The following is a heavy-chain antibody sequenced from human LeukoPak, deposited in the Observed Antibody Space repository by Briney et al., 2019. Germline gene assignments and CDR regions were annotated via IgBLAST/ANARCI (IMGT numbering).Heavy chain of an antibody. J-gene: IGHJ4*02. CDR1: GFTFSSYG. Sequence: SLXLSCAASGFTFSSYGMHWVRQAPGRGLEWVSAISGSGGRTYYADSVKGRFTISRDTSKNTLYLQMNSLRAEDTAVYYCAKDRSVHAEEDTFDYWGQGTLVTVSS. D-gene: IGHD5/OR15-5a*01. CDR3: AKDRSVHAEEDTFDY. V-gene: IGHV3-23*01. CDR2: ISGSGGRT.